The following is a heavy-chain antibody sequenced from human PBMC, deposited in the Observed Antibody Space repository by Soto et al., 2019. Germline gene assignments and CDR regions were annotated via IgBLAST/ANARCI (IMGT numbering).Heavy chain of an antibody. Sequence: GGSLRLSCADSGITLSSYGMHWVRQAPGKGLEWVAVISYDGSNKYYADSVKGRFTISRDNSKNTLYLQMNSLRAEDTAVYYCAKDQNVDTATNLPGNYWGQGTLVTVSS. J-gene: IGHJ4*02. CDR2: ISYDGSNK. V-gene: IGHV3-30*18. CDR1: GITLSSYG. D-gene: IGHD5-18*01. CDR3: AKDQNVDTATNLPGNY.